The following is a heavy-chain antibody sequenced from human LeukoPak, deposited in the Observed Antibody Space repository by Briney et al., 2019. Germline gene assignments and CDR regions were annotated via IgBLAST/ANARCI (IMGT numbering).Heavy chain of an antibody. CDR3: ARGVGYGSGSY. D-gene: IGHD3-10*01. Sequence: SETLSLTCTVSGGSISSGSYYWSWIRQPAGKGLEWIGRIYTSGSTNYNPSLKSRVTISVDTSKNQFSLKLSSVTAADTAVYYCARGVGYGSGSYWGQGTLVTVSS. CDR1: GGSISSGSYY. CDR2: IYTSGST. J-gene: IGHJ4*02. V-gene: IGHV4-61*02.